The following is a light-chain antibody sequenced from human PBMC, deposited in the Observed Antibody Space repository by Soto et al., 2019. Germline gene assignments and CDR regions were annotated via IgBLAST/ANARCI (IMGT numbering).Light chain of an antibody. CDR2: DTH. J-gene: IGLJ2*01. CDR1: NSNIGENY. CDR3: GTWDSSLSAAV. V-gene: IGLV1-51*01. Sequence: QPVLTQPPSVSAAPGQRVTISCSGSNSNIGENYVSWYRLVPGTSPTLLIYDTHQRPSGIPDRFSGSKSGTSATLDIAGLQTGDEADYHCGTWDSSLSAAVFGGGTKLTVL.